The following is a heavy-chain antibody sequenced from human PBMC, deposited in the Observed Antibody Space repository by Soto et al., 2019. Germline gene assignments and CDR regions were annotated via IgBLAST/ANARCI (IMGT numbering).Heavy chain of an antibody. V-gene: IGHV1-69*01. J-gene: IGHJ4*02. CDR3: ARSLTYYYETSGYYLGNI. D-gene: IGHD3-22*01. CDR1: GGTFSSYA. Sequence: QVQLVQSGAEVKKPGSSVKVSCKASGGTFSSYAFSWVRQAPGQGLEWMGGIIPMFDTANYAQKFQDRVTISADESTSIAYMELSSLTSEDTAVYYCARSLTYYYETSGYYLGNIWGQGTLVTVSS. CDR2: IIPMFDTA.